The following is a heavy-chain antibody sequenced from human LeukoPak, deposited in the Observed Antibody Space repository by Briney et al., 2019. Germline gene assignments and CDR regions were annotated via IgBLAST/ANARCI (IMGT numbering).Heavy chain of an antibody. D-gene: IGHD6-19*01. CDR1: GFTFAEYS. CDR3: TKEHSSGWPTIDC. CDR2: INRNGGAI. Sequence: GGSLRISCSASGFTFAEYSMHWVRQAPGKGLEWVSVINRNGGAIQYADSVKGRFIISRDNSKNSLYLQMNSLRTEDTALYYCTKEHSSGWPTIDCWGQGTLVTVSS. J-gene: IGHJ4*02. V-gene: IGHV3-43*01.